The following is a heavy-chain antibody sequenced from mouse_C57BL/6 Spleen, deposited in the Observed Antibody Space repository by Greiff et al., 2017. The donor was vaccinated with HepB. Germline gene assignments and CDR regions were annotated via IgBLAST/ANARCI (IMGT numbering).Heavy chain of an antibody. CDR1: GYTFTSYW. CDR3: ARSVDYYDYDVGY. V-gene: IGHV1-64*01. D-gene: IGHD2-4*01. J-gene: IGHJ3*01. CDR2: IHPNSGST. Sequence: QVQLQQPGAELVKPGASVKLSCKASGYTFTSYWMHWVKQRPGQGLEWIGMIHPNSGSTNYNEKFKSKATLTVDKSSSTAYMQLSSLTSEDSAVYYCARSVDYYDYDVGYWGQGTLVTVSA.